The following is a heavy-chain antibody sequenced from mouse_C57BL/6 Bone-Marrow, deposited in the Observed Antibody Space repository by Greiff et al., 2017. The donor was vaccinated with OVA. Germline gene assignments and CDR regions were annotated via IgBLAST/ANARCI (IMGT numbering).Heavy chain of an antibody. D-gene: IGHD6-1*01. V-gene: IGHV1-26*01. CDR2: INPNNGGT. Sequence: EVKLQQSGPELVKPGASVKISCKASGYTFTDYYMNWVKQSHGKSLEWIGDINPNNGGTSYNQKFKGKATLTVDKSSSTAYMERRSLTSEDSAVYYCATGSNPSAYWGQGTTLTVSS. CDR1: GYTFTDYY. CDR3: ATGSNPSAY. J-gene: IGHJ2*01.